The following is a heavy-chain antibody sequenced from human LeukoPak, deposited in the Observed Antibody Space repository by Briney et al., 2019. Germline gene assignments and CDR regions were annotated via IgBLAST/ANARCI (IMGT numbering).Heavy chain of an antibody. D-gene: IGHD5-24*01. CDR2: ISGSSTYI. CDR1: GFTFSRYS. Sequence: GGSLRLSCAASGFTFSRYSMNWVRQAPGKGLEWVSFISGSSTYIYYADSVKGRLTISRDNAKNSLYLQMNSLRAEDTAVYYCAKDDAWLQYGNWGRGTLVTVSS. V-gene: IGHV3-21*01. J-gene: IGHJ4*02. CDR3: AKDDAWLQYGN.